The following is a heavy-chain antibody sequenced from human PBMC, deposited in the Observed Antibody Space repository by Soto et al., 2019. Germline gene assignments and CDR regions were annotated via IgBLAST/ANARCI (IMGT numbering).Heavy chain of an antibody. Sequence: TGGSLRLSCAASGFTFSNHAFHWVRQAPGKGLEWVTVISYDGVNQYYADSVKGRFTISRDNSKSTLYLQMSSLRPEDTAVYYCARGIQLWLRLFDYWGQGTLVTVSS. D-gene: IGHD5-18*01. CDR2: ISYDGVNQ. CDR3: ARGIQLWLRLFDY. J-gene: IGHJ4*02. V-gene: IGHV3-30-3*01. CDR1: GFTFSNHA.